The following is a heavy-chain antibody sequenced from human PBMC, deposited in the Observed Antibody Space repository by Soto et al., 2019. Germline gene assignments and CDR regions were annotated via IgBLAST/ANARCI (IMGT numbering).Heavy chain of an antibody. CDR3: ARATRYSGYDWDFDY. D-gene: IGHD5-12*01. V-gene: IGHV1-69*13. CDR1: GGTFSSYA. Sequence: SVKVSCKASGGTFSSYAISWVRQAPGQGLEWMGGIIPIFGTANYAQKFQGRVTITADESTITAYMELSSLRSEDTAVYYCARATRYSGYDWDFDYWGQGTLVTVSS. CDR2: IIPIFGTA. J-gene: IGHJ4*02.